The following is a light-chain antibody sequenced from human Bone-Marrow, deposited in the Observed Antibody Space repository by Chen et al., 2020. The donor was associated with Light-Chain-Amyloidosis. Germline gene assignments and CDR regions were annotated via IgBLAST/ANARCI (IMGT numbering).Light chain of an antibody. Sequence: QSALTQPAHASAAPGQAIPIACTGTSSDGGGDNHVSWYQQHPDKAPKLMIYEVTNRPSWVPDRFSGSKSDNTASLTISGLQTEDEADYFCSSYTITNTLVFGSGTRVTVL. CDR2: EVT. V-gene: IGLV2-14*01. CDR1: SSDGGGDNH. J-gene: IGLJ1*01. CDR3: SSYTITNTLV.